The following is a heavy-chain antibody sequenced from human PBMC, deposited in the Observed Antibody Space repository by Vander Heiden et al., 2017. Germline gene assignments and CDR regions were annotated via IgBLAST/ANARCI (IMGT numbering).Heavy chain of an antibody. CDR3: AKDRDIVVVPATIGN. Sequence: EVQLLESGGGLVQPGESLRLSCAASGFTFRSYVRGWVRQAPGKGLEWVSTVSGTGDSTYYADSVKGRFTISRDNSKNRLYLQMNSLRAEDTAVYYCAKDRDIVVVPATIGNWGQGTLVTVSS. CDR2: VSGTGDST. J-gene: IGHJ4*02. V-gene: IGHV3-23*01. D-gene: IGHD2-2*01. CDR1: GFTFRSYV.